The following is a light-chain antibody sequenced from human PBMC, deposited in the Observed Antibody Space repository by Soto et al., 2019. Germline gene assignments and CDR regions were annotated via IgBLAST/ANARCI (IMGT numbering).Light chain of an antibody. V-gene: IGKV3-11*01. J-gene: IGKJ5*01. CDR3: QQYDNWPPT. CDR2: DAS. Sequence: ETALTQSPGTLSLSPGERATLSCRASQTVSSNYFAWYQQKPGQAPRLLICDASNRATGIPARFSGSGSGTDFTLTISSLEPEDFVVYYCQQYDNWPPTFGQGTRLEIK. CDR1: QTVSSNY.